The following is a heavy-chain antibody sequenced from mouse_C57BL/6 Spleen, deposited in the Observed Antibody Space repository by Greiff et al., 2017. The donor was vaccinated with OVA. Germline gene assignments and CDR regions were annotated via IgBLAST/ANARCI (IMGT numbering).Heavy chain of an antibody. CDR1: GFSLTSYG. J-gene: IGHJ4*01. V-gene: IGHV2-2*01. CDR3: ARKGLRYAMDY. CDR2: IWSGGST. D-gene: IGHD1-1*01. Sequence: QVQLKQSGPGLVQPSQSLSITCTVSGFSLTSYGVHWVRQSPGKGLEWLGVIWSGGSTDYNAAFISRLSISKDNSKSQVFFKMNSLQADDTARYYGARKGLRYAMDYWGQGTSVTVSA.